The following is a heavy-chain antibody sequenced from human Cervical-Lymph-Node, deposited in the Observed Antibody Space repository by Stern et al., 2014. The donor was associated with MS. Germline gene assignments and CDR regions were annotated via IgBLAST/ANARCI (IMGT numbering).Heavy chain of an antibody. CDR2: INPNSGAP. CDR1: GYTFTGYY. Sequence: QVQLVQSGAEVKEPGASVKVSCKASGYTFTGYYIHWVRQAPGQGLEWMGWINPNSGAPNYAQKFQGRVTMTRDTSISTAHMGLTRLRFDDTAVYYCARDREYSSEFDYWGQGTLVTVSS. J-gene: IGHJ4*02. CDR3: ARDREYSSEFDY. D-gene: IGHD5-18*01. V-gene: IGHV1-2*02.